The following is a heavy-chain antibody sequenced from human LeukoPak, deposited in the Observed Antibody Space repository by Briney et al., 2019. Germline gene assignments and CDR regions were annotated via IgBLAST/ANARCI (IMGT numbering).Heavy chain of an antibody. CDR1: GFTFSSYW. V-gene: IGHV3-74*01. D-gene: IGHD6-13*01. Sequence: GGSLRLSCAASGFTFSSYWMHWVRQAPGKGLVWVSRINSDGSSTSYADSVKGRFTISRDNAKNTLYLQMNSLRAGDTAVYYCARKRGQQLVLGGWFDPWGQGTLVTVSS. J-gene: IGHJ5*02. CDR3: ARKRGQQLVLGGWFDP. CDR2: INSDGSST.